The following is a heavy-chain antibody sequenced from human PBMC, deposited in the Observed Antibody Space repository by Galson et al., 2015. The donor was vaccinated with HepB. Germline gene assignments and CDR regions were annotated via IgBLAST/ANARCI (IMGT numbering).Heavy chain of an antibody. J-gene: IGHJ4*02. CDR2: INPNSGGT. CDR3: ARDPLGAYGDYRDY. CDR1: GYTFTGYY. Sequence: SVKVSCKASGYTFTGYYMHWVRQAPGQGLEWMGWINPNSGGTNYAQKFQGRVTMTRDTSISTAYMELSRLRSDDTAVYYCARDPLGAYGDYRDYWGQGTLVTVSP. V-gene: IGHV1-2*02. D-gene: IGHD4-17*01.